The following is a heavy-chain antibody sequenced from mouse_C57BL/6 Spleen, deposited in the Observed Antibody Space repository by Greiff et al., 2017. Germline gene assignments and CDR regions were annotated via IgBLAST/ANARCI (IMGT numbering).Heavy chain of an antibody. V-gene: IGHV1-82*01. CDR1: GYAFSSSW. Sequence: QVQLQQSGPELVKPGASVKISCKASGYAFSSSWMNWVKQRPGKGLEWIGRIYPGDGDTNYNGKFKGKATLTADKSSSTAYMHLSSLTSEDSAVYFCARSPFADWGPGTLVTVSA. CDR2: IYPGDGDT. J-gene: IGHJ3*01. CDR3: ARSPFAD.